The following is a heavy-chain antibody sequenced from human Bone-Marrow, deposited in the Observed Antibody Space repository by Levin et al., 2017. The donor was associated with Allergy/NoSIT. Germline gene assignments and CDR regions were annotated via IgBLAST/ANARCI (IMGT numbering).Heavy chain of an antibody. Sequence: GESLKISCAASGFTFSNAWMSWVRQAPGKGLEWVGRIKSKTDGGTTDYAAPVKGRFTISRDDSKNTLYLQMNSLKTEDTAVYYCTTDFVGNSSSWQETKVDYWGQGTLVTVSS. CDR2: IKSKTDGGTT. CDR3: TTDFVGNSSSWQETKVDY. CDR1: GFTFSNAW. J-gene: IGHJ4*02. V-gene: IGHV3-15*01. D-gene: IGHD6-13*01.